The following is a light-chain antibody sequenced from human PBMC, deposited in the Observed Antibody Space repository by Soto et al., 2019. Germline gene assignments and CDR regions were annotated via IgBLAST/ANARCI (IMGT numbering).Light chain of an antibody. Sequence: QYALTQPASVSGSPGQSITISCTGTSSDVGAYNYVSWYQQHPGKAPKLMIYDVSNRPSGVSNRFSGSKSGNTASLTISGLQAEDEADYYCSSYTSNSTLYVFGTGTKLTVL. J-gene: IGLJ1*01. CDR3: SSYTSNSTLYV. CDR2: DVS. CDR1: SSDVGAYNY. V-gene: IGLV2-14*01.